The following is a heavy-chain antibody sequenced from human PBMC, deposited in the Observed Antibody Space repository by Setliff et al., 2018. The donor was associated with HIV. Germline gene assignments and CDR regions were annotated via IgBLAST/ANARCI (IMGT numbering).Heavy chain of an antibody. D-gene: IGHD6-19*01. Sequence: PGGSLRLSCEASGFTLRSYAMYWVRQAPGKGLEWVAGISGAGATTYYADSVKGRFTISRDNSKDTLYLQMNSLRADDTAVYYCTKKGPKGQWLVDLYFDSWGQGTLVTVSS. CDR1: GFTLRSYA. V-gene: IGHV3-23*01. J-gene: IGHJ4*02. CDR3: TKKGPKGQWLVDLYFDS. CDR2: ISGAGATT.